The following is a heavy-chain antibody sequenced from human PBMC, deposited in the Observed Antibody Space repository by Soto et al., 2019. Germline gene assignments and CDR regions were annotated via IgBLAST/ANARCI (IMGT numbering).Heavy chain of an antibody. Sequence: EVQLLESGGGLVQPGGSLRLSCAASGFTFSSYAMSWVRQAPGKGLEWVSAISGSGGSTYYADSVKGRFTISRDNSKNTLYLQMNSLRAEDTAVYYCAKGSPGKQQLVPEHYELQNNWFDPWGQGTLVTVSS. D-gene: IGHD6-13*01. V-gene: IGHV3-23*01. CDR1: GFTFSSYA. CDR2: ISGSGGST. J-gene: IGHJ5*02. CDR3: AKGSPGKQQLVPEHYELQNNWFDP.